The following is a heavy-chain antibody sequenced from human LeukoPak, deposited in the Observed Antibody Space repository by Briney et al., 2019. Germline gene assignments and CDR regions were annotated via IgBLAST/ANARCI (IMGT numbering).Heavy chain of an antibody. D-gene: IGHD3-10*01. V-gene: IGHV3-7*01. CDR3: TRDRQGSVIYGTDY. CDR2: IKQDGSEI. CDR1: GFTFSNFW. J-gene: IGHJ4*02. Sequence: PGGPLTLSCAASGFTFSNFWMIWVREVPGEGLEWVANIKQDGSEIHYVDSVKGRFTISRANAQTSLYLHMHSLRAEDTAVYYCTRDRQGSVIYGTDYWGRGTRVTVS.